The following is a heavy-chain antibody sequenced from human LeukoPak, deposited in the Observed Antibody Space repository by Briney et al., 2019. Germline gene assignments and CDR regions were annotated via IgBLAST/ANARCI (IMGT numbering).Heavy chain of an antibody. D-gene: IGHD3-9*01. V-gene: IGHV4-39*01. CDR2: IYYSGST. CDR3: VGILTSYFDY. CDR1: GGSISSSSYY. Sequence: SETLSLTCTVSGGSISSSSYYWGWIRQPPGKGLEWIGSIYYSGSTYYNPSLKSRVTISVDTSKNQFSLKLSSVTAADTAVYYCVGILTSYFDYWGQGTLVTVSS. J-gene: IGHJ4*02.